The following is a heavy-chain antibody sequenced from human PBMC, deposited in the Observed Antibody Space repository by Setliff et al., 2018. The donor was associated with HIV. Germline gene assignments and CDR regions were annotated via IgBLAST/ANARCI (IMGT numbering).Heavy chain of an antibody. D-gene: IGHD3-3*02. CDR3: ARGLGNFVPDLIGYFDY. V-gene: IGHV1-69*13. CDR1: GGTFSSYA. CDR2: IIPILGPA. Sequence: SVKVSCKASGGTFSSYAISWVRQAPGQGLEWMGGIIPILGPANYAQKFQGRVTITAGEYTTTSYMELRNLRSEDTAIYYCARGLGNFVPDLIGYFDYWGQGTLVTV. J-gene: IGHJ4*02.